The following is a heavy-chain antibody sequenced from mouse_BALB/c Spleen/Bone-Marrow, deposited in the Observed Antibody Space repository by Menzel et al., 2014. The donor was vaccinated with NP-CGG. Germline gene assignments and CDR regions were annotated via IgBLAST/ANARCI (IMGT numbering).Heavy chain of an antibody. CDR1: GFNIKDTY. V-gene: IGHV14-3*02. CDR2: IDPANGNT. D-gene: IGHD1-1*01. CDR3: ATYYYGSSLFAY. Sequence: VQVVESGAELVKPGASVKLSCTASGFNIKDTYMHWVKQRPEQGLEWIGRIDPANGNTKYDPKFQGKATITADTSSNTAYLQLSSLTSEGTAVYYCATYYYGSSLFAYWGQGTLVTVSA. J-gene: IGHJ3*01.